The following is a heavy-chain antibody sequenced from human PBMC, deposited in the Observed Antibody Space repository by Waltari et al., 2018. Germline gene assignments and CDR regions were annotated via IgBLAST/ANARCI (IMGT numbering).Heavy chain of an antibody. CDR1: GYSIRSGYH. Sequence: QVHLQESGPGLVNPSETLSLTCAVSGYSIRSGYHWGWIRRTPGKGLEWIGSIHHSGSTYYSSSLKSRVTLSIDTSENRFSLKLSSVTAADTAIYYCVRDQLPTDSSGYSADYFDRWGQGTLVTVSS. CDR3: VRDQLPTDSSGYSADYFDR. D-gene: IGHD3-22*01. J-gene: IGHJ4*02. V-gene: IGHV4-38-2*02. CDR2: IHHSGST.